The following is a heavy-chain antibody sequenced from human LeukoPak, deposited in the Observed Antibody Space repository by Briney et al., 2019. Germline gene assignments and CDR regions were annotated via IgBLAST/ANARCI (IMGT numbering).Heavy chain of an antibody. CDR2: LYIGGNT. J-gene: IGHJ4*02. Sequence: PGRSLRLSCAASGLTVSSNYMNWVRQAPGKGLEWVSALYIGGNTYYADSVRGRFTISRDNSKNTLYLQMNSLRAEDTAIYYCTTAAGYNYGQYWGQGTLVTVSS. V-gene: IGHV3-53*01. CDR3: TTAAGYNYGQY. D-gene: IGHD5-18*01. CDR1: GLTVSSNY.